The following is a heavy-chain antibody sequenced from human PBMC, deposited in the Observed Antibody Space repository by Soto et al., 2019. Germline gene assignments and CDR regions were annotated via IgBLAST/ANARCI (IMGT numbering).Heavy chain of an antibody. J-gene: IGHJ4*02. D-gene: IGHD6-13*01. V-gene: IGHV4-39*01. CDR2: IYYSGNT. Sequence: PSETLSLTCTVSGGSLGSSSYYWGWIRQSPGKGLEWIGNIYYSGNTFYNPSLKSRVTISVDTSKNQFYLHLSSVTAADTAIFYCASIAAPGTTHFDFWGQGTRVTVSS. CDR3: ASIAAPGTTHFDF. CDR1: GGSLGSSSYY.